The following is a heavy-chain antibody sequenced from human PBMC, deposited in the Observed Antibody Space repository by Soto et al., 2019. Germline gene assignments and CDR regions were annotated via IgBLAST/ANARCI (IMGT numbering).Heavy chain of an antibody. CDR2: MYYGGTT. CDR1: GFTVRSDH. Sequence: EMQLVETGGGLIQPGGSLRLSCAASGFTVRSDHMSWVRQAPGKGLEWISVMYYGGTTYYADSVQGRFTISRDSSTNTLYLQMTDLRADDTAVYYCAREAAGFDLWGQGTMVTVSS. V-gene: IGHV3-53*02. CDR3: AREAAGFDL. J-gene: IGHJ3*01. D-gene: IGHD6-13*01.